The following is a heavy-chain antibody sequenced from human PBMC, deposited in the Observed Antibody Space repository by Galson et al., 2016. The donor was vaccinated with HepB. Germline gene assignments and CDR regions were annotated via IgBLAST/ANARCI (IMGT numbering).Heavy chain of an antibody. D-gene: IGHD3-3*01. J-gene: IGHJ5*02. CDR3: AKDTRGGFYSRWFDP. CDR1: GFTSSNYA. V-gene: IGHV3-23*01. Sequence: SLRLSCAASGFTSSNYAMSWVRQAPGKGLEWVSAVSGSGGSPYYADSVKGRFTISRDNSKNTLYLQMNSLRVEDTALYYCAKDTRGGFYSRWFDPWGQGTLVTVSS. CDR2: VSGSGGSP.